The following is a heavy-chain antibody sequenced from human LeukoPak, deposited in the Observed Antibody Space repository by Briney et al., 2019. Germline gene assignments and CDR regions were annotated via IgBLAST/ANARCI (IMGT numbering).Heavy chain of an antibody. J-gene: IGHJ4*02. D-gene: IGHD2-8*02. CDR3: VTYSTGLYKGLEF. V-gene: IGHV3-7*03. CDR2: INQDGTDK. CDR1: GFTFSSYS. Sequence: GGSLRLSCAASGFTFSSYSMNWVHQAPGKGLEWVANINQDGTDKYYVDSVKGRFTFSRDNAQNSLYLQMSSLRVEDTAVYYCVTYSTGLYKGLEFWGQGTQVTVSS.